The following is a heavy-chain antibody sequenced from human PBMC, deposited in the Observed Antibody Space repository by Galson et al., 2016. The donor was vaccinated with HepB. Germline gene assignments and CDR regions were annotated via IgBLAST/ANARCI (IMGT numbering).Heavy chain of an antibody. CDR3: AKGCCSGGSCQGAFDY. CDR1: GFTFSSYA. D-gene: IGHD2-15*01. J-gene: IGHJ4*02. Sequence: SLRLSCAASGFTFSSYAMSWVRQAPGKGLEWVSAISGSGGSTYYADSVKGRFTISRDNSKNTLYLQMNSLRAEDTAVYYCAKGCCSGGSCQGAFDYWGQGTLVTVSS. V-gene: IGHV3-23*01. CDR2: ISGSGGST.